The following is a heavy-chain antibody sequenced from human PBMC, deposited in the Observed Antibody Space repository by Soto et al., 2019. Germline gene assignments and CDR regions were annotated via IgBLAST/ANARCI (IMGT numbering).Heavy chain of an antibody. CDR2: IYYSGST. J-gene: IGHJ4*02. Sequence: NPSETLSLTCTVSGASISSGDYFWSWIRQSPGKGLQWIGYIYYSGSTYYNPSLKSRVTISVDTSKNQFSLKLSSVTAADTAVYYCARQGPPSVRGPDYWGQGTLVTVSS. D-gene: IGHD3-10*01. CDR1: GASISSGDYF. V-gene: IGHV4-39*01. CDR3: ARQGPPSVRGPDY.